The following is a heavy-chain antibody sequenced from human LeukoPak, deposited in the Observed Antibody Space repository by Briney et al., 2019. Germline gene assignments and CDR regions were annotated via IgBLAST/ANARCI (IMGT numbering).Heavy chain of an antibody. D-gene: IGHD1-26*01. CDR3: ARHDRNGGRYYDFDY. CDR1: GGSISSYY. Sequence: PSETLSLTCTVSGGSISSYYWSWVRQPPGKGLVWIGHIYYTGSTNYNPSLKSRVTISVDTSKNQFSLKLSSLTAADTAVYYCARHDRNGGRYYDFDYWGQGTLVTVSS. J-gene: IGHJ4*02. V-gene: IGHV4-59*08. CDR2: IYYTGST.